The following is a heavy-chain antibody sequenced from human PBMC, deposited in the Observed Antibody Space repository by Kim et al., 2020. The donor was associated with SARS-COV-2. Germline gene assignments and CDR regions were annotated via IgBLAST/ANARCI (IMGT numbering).Heavy chain of an antibody. CDR1: GYTFTSYD. CDR2: MNPNSGNT. Sequence: ASVKVSCKASGYTFTSYDINWVRQATGQGLEWMGWMNPNSGNTGYAQKFQGRVTMTRNTSISTAYMELSSLRSEDTAVYYCARGWSSSNYYGMDVWGQGTTVTVSS. D-gene: IGHD6-13*01. CDR3: ARGWSSSNYYGMDV. V-gene: IGHV1-8*01. J-gene: IGHJ6*02.